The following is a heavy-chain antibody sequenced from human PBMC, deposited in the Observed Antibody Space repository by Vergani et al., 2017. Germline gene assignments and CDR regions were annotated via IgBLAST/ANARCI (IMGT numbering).Heavy chain of an antibody. D-gene: IGHD6-13*01. CDR2: ISSSSSYT. V-gene: IGHV3-11*05. CDR3: ARVFSSSWYVSYYYGMDV. CDR1: GGSISSGGYY. Sequence: QVQLQESGPGLVKPSQTLSLTCTVSGGSISSGGYYMSWIRQAPGKGLEWVSYISSSSSYTNYADSVKGRFTISRDNAKNSLYLQMNSLRAEDTAVYYCARVFSSSWYVSYYYGMDVWGQGTTVTVSS. J-gene: IGHJ6*02.